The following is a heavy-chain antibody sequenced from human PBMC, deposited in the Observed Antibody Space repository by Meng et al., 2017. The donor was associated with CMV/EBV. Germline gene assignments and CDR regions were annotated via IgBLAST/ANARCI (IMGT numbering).Heavy chain of an antibody. V-gene: IGHV4-39*07. Sequence: SETLSLTCTVSGGSISSSSYYWGWIRQPPGKGLEWIGSIYYSGSTYYNPSLKSRVTISVDTSKNQFSLKLSSVTAADTAVYYCASTRYGTDFWSGLGPDEKNWFDPWGQGTLVTVSS. CDR3: ASTRYGTDFWSGLGPDEKNWFDP. CDR1: GGSISSSSYY. D-gene: IGHD3-3*01. CDR2: IYYSGST. J-gene: IGHJ5*02.